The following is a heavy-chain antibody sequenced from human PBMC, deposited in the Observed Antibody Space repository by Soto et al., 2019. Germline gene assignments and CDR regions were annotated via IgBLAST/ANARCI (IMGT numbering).Heavy chain of an antibody. J-gene: IGHJ6*02. Sequence: PGGSLRLSCAASGFTFSSYGMHWVRQAPGKGLEWVAVISYDGSNKYYADSVKGRFTISRDNSKNTLYLQMNSLRAEDTAVYYCATSQGGVVVPAFPYYYGMDVWGQGTTVTVSS. V-gene: IGHV3-30*03. D-gene: IGHD2-2*01. CDR2: ISYDGSNK. CDR3: ATSQGGVVVPAFPYYYGMDV. CDR1: GFTFSSYG.